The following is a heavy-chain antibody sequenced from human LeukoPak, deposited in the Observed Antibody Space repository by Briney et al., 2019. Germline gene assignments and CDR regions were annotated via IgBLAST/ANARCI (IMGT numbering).Heavy chain of an antibody. D-gene: IGHD3-22*01. V-gene: IGHV5-51*01. J-gene: IGHJ4*02. CDR1: GYSFTSYW. CDR3: ARHYQQSYDSSGSELGY. Sequence: GESLKISCKGSGYSFTSYWIGWVRQMPGKGLEWMGIIYPGDSDTRYSPSFQGQVTISADKSISTAYLQWSSLKASDTAMYYCARHYQQSYDSSGSELGYWGQGTLVTVSS. CDR2: IYPGDSDT.